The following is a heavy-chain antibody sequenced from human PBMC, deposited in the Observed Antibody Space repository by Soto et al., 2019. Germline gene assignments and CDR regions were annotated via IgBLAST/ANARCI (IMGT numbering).Heavy chain of an antibody. CDR2: ISGGGGST. CDR3: AKDIYGDYGGLDY. D-gene: IGHD4-17*01. J-gene: IGHJ4*02. CDR1: GFTFSSYA. V-gene: IGHV3-23*01. Sequence: GGSLRLSCAASGFTFSSYAMSWVRQAPGKGLEWVSAISGGGGSTYYASSVKGRFTISRDNSKNTLYLQMNSLRAEDTAVYYCAKDIYGDYGGLDYWGQGTLVTVSS.